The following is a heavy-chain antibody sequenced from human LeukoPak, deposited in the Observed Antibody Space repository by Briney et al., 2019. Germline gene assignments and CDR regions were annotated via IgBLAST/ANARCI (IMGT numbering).Heavy chain of an antibody. CDR1: GYTFTSYG. CDR3: ARRAHCSSTSCHYYYYYYMDV. V-gene: IGHV1-18*01. Sequence: ASVKVSCKASGYTFTSYGISWVRQAPGQGLEWMGWISAYNGNTNYAQKLQGRVTMTTDTSTSTAYMELRSLRSDDTAVYYCARRAHCSSTSCHYYYYYYMDVWGKGTTVTVSS. D-gene: IGHD2-2*01. CDR2: ISAYNGNT. J-gene: IGHJ6*03.